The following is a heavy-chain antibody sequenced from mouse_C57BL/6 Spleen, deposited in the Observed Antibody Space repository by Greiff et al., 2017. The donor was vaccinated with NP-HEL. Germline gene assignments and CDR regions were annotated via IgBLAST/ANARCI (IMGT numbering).Heavy chain of an antibody. CDR3: ARSYYSNYYFDY. D-gene: IGHD2-5*01. Sequence: QVQLQQPGAELVRPGSSVKLSCKASGYTFTSYWMHWVKQRPIQGLEWIGNIDPSDSETHYNQKFKDKATLTVDKSSSTAYMQLSSLTSEDSAVYYWARSYYSNYYFDYWGQGTTLTVSS. CDR2: IDPSDSET. J-gene: IGHJ2*01. CDR1: GYTFTSYW. V-gene: IGHV1-52*01.